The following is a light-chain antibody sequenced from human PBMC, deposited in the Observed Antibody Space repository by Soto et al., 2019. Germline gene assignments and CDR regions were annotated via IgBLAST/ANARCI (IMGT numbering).Light chain of an antibody. Sequence: SYELTQPPSVSVAPGQTARITCGGNNIESKSVHWYQQRPGQAPVLVIYVDSDRPSGIPDRFSAPTSGNTAALTISRVEAGDEADYYCRVWDTISDHYVFGSGTKVTVL. CDR1: NIESKS. V-gene: IGLV3-21*02. CDR3: RVWDTISDHYV. CDR2: VDS. J-gene: IGLJ1*01.